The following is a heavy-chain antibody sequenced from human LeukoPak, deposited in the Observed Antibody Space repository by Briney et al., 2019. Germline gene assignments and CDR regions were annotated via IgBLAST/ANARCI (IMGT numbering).Heavy chain of an antibody. CDR3: ARDRSVEVDYAGIGY. CDR1: GGTFSSYA. J-gene: IGHJ4*02. CDR2: IIPIFGTA. D-gene: IGHD4-17*01. Sequence: SVKVFCKASGGTFSSYAISWVRQAPGQGLEWMGGIIPIFGTANYAQKFQGRVTITADESTSTAYMELSSLRSEDTAVYYCARDRSVEVDYAGIGYWGQGTLVTVSS. V-gene: IGHV1-69*13.